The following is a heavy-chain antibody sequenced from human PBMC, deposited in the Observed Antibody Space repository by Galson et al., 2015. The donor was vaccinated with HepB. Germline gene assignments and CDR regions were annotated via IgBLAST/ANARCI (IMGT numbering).Heavy chain of an antibody. V-gene: IGHV1-69*16. CDR2: IVPLLKTP. CDR3: ARGAVLATIEY. J-gene: IGHJ4*02. CDR1: GGTFSTET. Sequence: SVKVSCKASGGTFSTETTTWVRQASGQGLEWMGGIVPLLKTPHYAQRFQGRVTITTDESTATAYMEIKSLRYDDTAVYYCARGAVLATIEYWGQGTLISVSS. D-gene: IGHD3-3*02.